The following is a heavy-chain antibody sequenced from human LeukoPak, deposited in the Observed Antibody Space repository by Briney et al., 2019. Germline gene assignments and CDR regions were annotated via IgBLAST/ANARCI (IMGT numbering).Heavy chain of an antibody. CDR1: GVSLSSYY. J-gene: IGHJ5*02. CDR3: AREAKLRFLRGWFDP. Sequence: SETLSLTCTVSGVSLSSYYWSWIRQPPGKGLEWVGDIYYSGSTNYNPSLKSRVTISVDTSKNQFSLKPSSVPAADTAVYYCAREAKLRFLRGWFDPWGQGTLVTVSS. V-gene: IGHV4-59*01. CDR2: IYYSGST. D-gene: IGHD3-3*01.